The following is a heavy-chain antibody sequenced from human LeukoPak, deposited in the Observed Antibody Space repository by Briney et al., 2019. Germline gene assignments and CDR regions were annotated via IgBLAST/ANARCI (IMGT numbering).Heavy chain of an antibody. Sequence: SETLSLTCTVSGGSISSGGYYWSWIRQHPGTGLEWLGYIYYSGSTYYNPSLKSRVTISVDTSKNQFSLKLSSVTAADTAVYYCARGSRWLQSPGYWGQGTLVTVSS. V-gene: IGHV4-31*03. D-gene: IGHD5-12*01. CDR3: ARGSRWLQSPGY. CDR1: GGSISSGGYY. J-gene: IGHJ4*02. CDR2: IYYSGST.